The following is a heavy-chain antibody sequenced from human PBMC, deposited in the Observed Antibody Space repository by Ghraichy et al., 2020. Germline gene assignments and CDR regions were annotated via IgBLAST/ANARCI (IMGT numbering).Heavy chain of an antibody. D-gene: IGHD3-3*01. CDR1: GGSISSYY. V-gene: IGHV4-59*01. CDR3: ARDLKSGYTKKGANDAFDI. CDR2: IYYSGST. J-gene: IGHJ3*02. Sequence: SETLSLTCTVSGGSISSYYWSWIRQPPGKGLEWIGYIYYSGSTNYNPSLKSRVTISVDTSKNQFSLKLSSVTAADTAVYYCARDLKSGYTKKGANDAFDIWGQGTMVTVSS.